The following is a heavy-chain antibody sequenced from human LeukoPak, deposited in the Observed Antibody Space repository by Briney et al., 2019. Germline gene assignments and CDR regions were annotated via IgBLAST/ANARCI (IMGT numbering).Heavy chain of an antibody. V-gene: IGHV1-2*02. CDR3: AMERYCSGGSCYQAAFAP. J-gene: IGHJ5*02. CDR2: INPNSGGT. Sequence: GASVKVSCKASGYTFTGYYMHWVRQAPGQGLEWMGWINPNSGGTNYAQKFQGRVTMTRDTSISTAYMELSRLRSDDTAVYYCAMERYCSGGSCYQAAFAPGGQGTLVTVS. CDR1: GYTFTGYY. D-gene: IGHD2-15*01.